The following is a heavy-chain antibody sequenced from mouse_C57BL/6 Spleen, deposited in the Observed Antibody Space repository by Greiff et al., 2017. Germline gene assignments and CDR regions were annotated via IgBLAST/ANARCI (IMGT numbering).Heavy chain of an antibody. CDR2: IYPGSGNT. V-gene: IGHV1-66*01. D-gene: IGHD2-4*01. CDR3: ASYDYDDGGDY. CDR1: GYRFTSYY. J-gene: IGHJ4*01. Sequence: QVQLQQSGPELVKPGASVKISCKASGYRFTSYYIHWVKQRPGQGLEWIGWIYPGSGNTKYNEKFKGKATLTADTSSSTAYMQLSSLTSEDSAVYYCASYDYDDGGDYWGQGTSVTGSS.